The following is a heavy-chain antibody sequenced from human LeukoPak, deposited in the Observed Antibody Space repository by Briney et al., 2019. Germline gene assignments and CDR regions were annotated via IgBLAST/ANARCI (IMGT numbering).Heavy chain of an antibody. CDR2: ISGSGGST. CDR3: AKDLRDYDILTGPSWFDP. D-gene: IGHD3-9*01. CDR1: GFTFSSYA. V-gene: IGHV3-23*01. Sequence: PGGSLRLSCAASGFTFSSYAMSWVRQAPGKGLEWVSAISGSGGSTYYADSVKGRFTISRDNSKNTLYLQMNSLRAEDTAVYYCAKDLRDYDILTGPSWFDPWGQGTLVTVSS. J-gene: IGHJ5*02.